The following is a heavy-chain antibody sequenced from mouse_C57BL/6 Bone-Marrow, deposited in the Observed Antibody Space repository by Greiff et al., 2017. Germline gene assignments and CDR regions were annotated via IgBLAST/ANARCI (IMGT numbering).Heavy chain of an antibody. D-gene: IGHD2-5*01. V-gene: IGHV1-55*01. CDR2: IYPGSGST. Sequence: QVQLQQPGAELVKPGASVKMSCKASGYTFTSYWITWVKQKPGQGLEWIGDIYPGSGSTNYNEKFKSKATLTVDTSSSTAYMQLSSLTSEDSAVYYCASAYYSTYYFDYWGQGTTLTVSS. J-gene: IGHJ2*01. CDR1: GYTFTSYW. CDR3: ASAYYSTYYFDY.